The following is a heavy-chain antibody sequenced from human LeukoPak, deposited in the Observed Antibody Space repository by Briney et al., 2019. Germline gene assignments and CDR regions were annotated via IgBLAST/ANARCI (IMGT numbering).Heavy chain of an antibody. CDR1: GGSISSGDYY. D-gene: IGHD4-23*01. CDR3: ARGYGGNSGHYAFDI. Sequence: SETLPLTCTVSGGSISSGDYYWSWIRQPPGEGLEWIGEINHSGSTNYNPSLKSRVTISVDMSKNQFSLKLTSVTAADTAVYYCARGYGGNSGHYAFDIWGQGTTVTVSS. V-gene: IGHV4-30-4*01. J-gene: IGHJ3*02. CDR2: INHSGST.